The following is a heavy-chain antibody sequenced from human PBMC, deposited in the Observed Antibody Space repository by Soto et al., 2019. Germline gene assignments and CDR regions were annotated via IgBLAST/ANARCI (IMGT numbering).Heavy chain of an antibody. Sequence: SETLSLTCAVSGGSVSSGSYYWGWIGQRPGKGLEWIGYIYYSGSTDYNPSPKSRVTTSVNTSKNQSPLKLSSGTAADTAVYYCAREGVTTYLNWSDPWGQGTLVTVSS. J-gene: IGHJ5*02. CDR1: GGSVSSGSYY. D-gene: IGHD4-17*01. CDR2: IYYSGST. V-gene: IGHV4-61*01. CDR3: AREGVTTYLNWSDP.